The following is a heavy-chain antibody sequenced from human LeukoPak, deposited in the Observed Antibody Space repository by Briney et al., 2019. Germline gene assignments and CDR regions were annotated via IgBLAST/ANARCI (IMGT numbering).Heavy chain of an antibody. CDR1: GGSIRSSSYY. Sequence: KPSETLSLTCTVSGGSIRSSSYYWGWIRQPPGKGLELIGNIYYAGSTFYNPSLKSRVTISVDTSKNQFSLRLSSVTAADTAVYYCARQIPEFFFDYWGQGTLVIVSS. V-gene: IGHV4-39*01. D-gene: IGHD2-21*01. CDR2: IYYAGST. J-gene: IGHJ4*02. CDR3: ARQIPEFFFDY.